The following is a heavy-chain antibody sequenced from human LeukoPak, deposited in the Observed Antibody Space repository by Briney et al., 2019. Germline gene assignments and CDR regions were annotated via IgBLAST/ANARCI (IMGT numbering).Heavy chain of an antibody. D-gene: IGHD3-22*01. CDR1: GGTFSSYA. J-gene: IGHJ3*02. Sequence: SVKVSCKASGGTFSSYAISWVRQAPGQGLEWMGGIIHIFGTANYAQKFQGRVTITADESTSTAYMELSSLRSKDTAVYYCARGTPDPYYDGSGYAESAFDIWGQGTMVTVSS. CDR3: ARGTPDPYYDGSGYAESAFDI. CDR2: IIHIFGTA. V-gene: IGHV1-69*13.